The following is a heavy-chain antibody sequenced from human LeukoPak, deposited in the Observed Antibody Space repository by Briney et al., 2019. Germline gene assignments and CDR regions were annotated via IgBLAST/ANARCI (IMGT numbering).Heavy chain of an antibody. CDR3: ARVSLVRGAPDYYFDY. CDR1: GGSINSYY. Sequence: KSSETLSLSCTVSGGSINSYYWSWIRQPAGKGLEWVGRIYSSGSTNYNPSLKSRVTMSVDTSKNQFSLKLSSVTAADTAVYYCARVSLVRGAPDYYFDYWGQGTLVTVSS. J-gene: IGHJ4*02. D-gene: IGHD3-10*01. CDR2: IYSSGST. V-gene: IGHV4-4*07.